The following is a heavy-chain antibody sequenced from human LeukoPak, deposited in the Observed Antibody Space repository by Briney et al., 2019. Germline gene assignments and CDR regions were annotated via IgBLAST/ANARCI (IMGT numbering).Heavy chain of an antibody. V-gene: IGHV1-46*01. CDR2: INPSGGST. Sequence: GASVKVSCKASGYTFTSYYMHWVRQAAGQGLEWMGIINPSGGSTSYAQKFQGRVTMSRDMSTSTVYMELSSLRSEDTAVYYCARASGIAAADVWGKGTTVTVSS. J-gene: IGHJ6*04. CDR1: GYTFTSYY. D-gene: IGHD6-13*01. CDR3: ARASGIAAADV.